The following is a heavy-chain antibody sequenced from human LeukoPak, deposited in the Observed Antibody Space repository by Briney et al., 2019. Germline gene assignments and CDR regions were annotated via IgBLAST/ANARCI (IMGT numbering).Heavy chain of an antibody. J-gene: IGHJ5*02. CDR3: ARDRDCSGGSCYSGRFDP. CDR1: GGSINTYY. D-gene: IGHD2-15*01. CDR2: IYTSGST. Sequence: PSETLSLTCTVSGGSINTYYWSWIRQPAGKGLEWIGRIYTSGSTNYNPSLRSRVTMSVDTSKNQFSLKLSSVTAADTAVYYCARDRDCSGGSCYSGRFDPWGQGTLVTVSS. V-gene: IGHV4-4*07.